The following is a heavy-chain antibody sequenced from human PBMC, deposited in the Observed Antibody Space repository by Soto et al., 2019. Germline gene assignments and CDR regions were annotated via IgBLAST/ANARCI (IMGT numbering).Heavy chain of an antibody. CDR1: GYTLTELS. CDR3: ATGQYGSGSYHLDY. Sequence: ASVKVSCKVSGYTLTELSMHWVRQAPGKGLEWMGGFDPEDGETIYAQKFQGRVTMTEDTSTDTAYMELSSLRSEDTAVYYCATGQYGSGSYHLDYWGQGTLVTVSS. J-gene: IGHJ4*02. V-gene: IGHV1-24*01. D-gene: IGHD3-10*01. CDR2: FDPEDGET.